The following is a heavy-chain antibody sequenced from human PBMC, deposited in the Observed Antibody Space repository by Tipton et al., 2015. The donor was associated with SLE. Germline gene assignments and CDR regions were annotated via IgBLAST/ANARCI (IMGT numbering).Heavy chain of an antibody. J-gene: IGHJ4*02. Sequence: LRLSCTVSGGSISNYYWSWVRQPPGKGLEWIGFIYNGGRTRYNPSLESRVTMSVDTSKNQFSLTLRSVTAADTARYYCARGRDSSGYYPYYFDYWGQGTLVTVSS. CDR3: ARGRDSSGYYPYYFDY. V-gene: IGHV4-4*09. D-gene: IGHD3-22*01. CDR2: IYNGGRT. CDR1: GGSISNYY.